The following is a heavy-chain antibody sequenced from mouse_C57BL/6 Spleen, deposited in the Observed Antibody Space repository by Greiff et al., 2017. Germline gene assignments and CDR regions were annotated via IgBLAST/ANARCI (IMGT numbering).Heavy chain of an antibody. V-gene: IGHV1-22*01. CDR1: GYTFTDYN. CDR3: ARRGLLRSYAMDY. CDR2: INPNNGGT. J-gene: IGHJ4*01. D-gene: IGHD1-1*01. Sequence: VQLKESGPELVKPGASVKMSCKASGYTFTDYNMHWVKQSHGKSLEWIGYINPNNGGTSYNQKFKGKATLTVNKSSSTAYMELRSLTSEDSAVYYCARRGLLRSYAMDYWGQGTSVTVSS.